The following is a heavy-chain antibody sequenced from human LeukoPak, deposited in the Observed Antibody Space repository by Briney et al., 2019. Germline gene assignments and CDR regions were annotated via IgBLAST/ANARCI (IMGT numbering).Heavy chain of an antibody. Sequence: GGCLRLSCAASGFTVSSNYMSWVRQAPGKGLEWVSIIYSGGNTYYADSVKGRFTISRDNSKNTVYLQMSNLRVEDTAVYYCVSFYETYWGRGTLVTVSS. CDR1: GFTVSSNY. CDR3: VSFYETY. J-gene: IGHJ4*02. D-gene: IGHD2/OR15-2a*01. V-gene: IGHV3-53*01. CDR2: IYSGGNT.